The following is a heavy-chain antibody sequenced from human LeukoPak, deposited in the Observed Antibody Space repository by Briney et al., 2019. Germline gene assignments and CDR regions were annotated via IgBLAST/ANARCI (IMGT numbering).Heavy chain of an antibody. D-gene: IGHD4-17*01. V-gene: IGHV3-66*01. CDR1: GFTVSSNC. CDR2: IYSGGST. J-gene: IGHJ4*02. CDR3: AKELDYGDYGFDY. Sequence: GGSLRLSCAASGFTVSSNCMSWVRQAPGKGLEWVSVIYSGGSTYYADSVKGRFTISRDNSKNTLYLQMNSLRAEDTAVYYCAKELDYGDYGFDYWGQGTLVTVSS.